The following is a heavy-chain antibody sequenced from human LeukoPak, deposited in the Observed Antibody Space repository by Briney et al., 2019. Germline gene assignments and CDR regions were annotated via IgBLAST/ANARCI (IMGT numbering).Heavy chain of an antibody. CDR3: AREGSGWSPGFDY. D-gene: IGHD6-19*01. V-gene: IGHV4-61*01. CDR2: IYYSGST. Sequence: SETLSLTCTVSGSSISSSSYYWSWIRQPPGKGLEWIGYIYYSGSTNYNPSLKSRVTISVDTSKNQFSLKLSSVTAADTAVYYCAREGSGWSPGFDYWGQGTLVTVSS. J-gene: IGHJ4*02. CDR1: GSSISSSSYY.